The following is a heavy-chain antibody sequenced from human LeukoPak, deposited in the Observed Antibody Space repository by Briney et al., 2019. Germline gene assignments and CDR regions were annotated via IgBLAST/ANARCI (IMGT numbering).Heavy chain of an antibody. J-gene: IGHJ6*02. CDR2: ISSSSSYI. CDR1: GFTFSSYS. D-gene: IGHD6-25*01. V-gene: IGHV3-21*01. CDR3: ARAGTGYSSGYDYYYGMDV. Sequence: GGSLRLSCAASGFTFSSYSMNWVRQAPGKGLEWVSSISSSSSYIYYADSVKGRFTISRDNAKNSLYLQMNSLRAEDTAVYYCARAGTGYSSGYDYYYGMDVWGQGTTVTVSS.